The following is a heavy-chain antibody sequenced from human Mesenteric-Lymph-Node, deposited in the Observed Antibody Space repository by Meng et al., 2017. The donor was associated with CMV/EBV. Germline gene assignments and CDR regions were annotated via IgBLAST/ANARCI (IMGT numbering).Heavy chain of an antibody. J-gene: IGHJ6*02. Sequence: GGSLRLSCAASGFTFSSYGMHWVRQAPGKGLEWVAFIRSDGSGTYYADSVKGRFTISRDNSKNTLFLQMSSLKSEESAVYYCAKDRRSEYSYYFPYYYGMDVWGQGTTVTVSS. CDR2: IRSDGSGT. V-gene: IGHV3-30*02. D-gene: IGHD3-10*01. CDR1: GFTFSSYG. CDR3: AKDRRSEYSYYFPYYYGMDV.